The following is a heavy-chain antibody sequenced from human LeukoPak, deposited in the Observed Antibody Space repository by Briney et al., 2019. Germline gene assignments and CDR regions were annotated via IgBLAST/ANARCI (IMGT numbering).Heavy chain of an antibody. D-gene: IGHD6-6*01. CDR1: GFTFSSYA. J-gene: IGHJ4*02. Sequence: GGSLRLSCAASGFTFSSYAMSWVRQAPWKGLEWVSAISGSAGSTYYADSVKGRFTISRDNSKNTLYLQMNSLRAEDTAVYYCAKFGAALPQKRLGTNTFDYWGQGTLVTVSS. CDR3: AKFGAALPQKRLGTNTFDY. CDR2: ISGSAGST. V-gene: IGHV3-23*01.